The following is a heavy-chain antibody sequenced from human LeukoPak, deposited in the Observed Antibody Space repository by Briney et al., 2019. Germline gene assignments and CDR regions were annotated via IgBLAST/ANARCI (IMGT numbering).Heavy chain of an antibody. CDR2: IIPIFGTA. CDR3: ARSSSSDWYFDL. Sequence: SVKVSCKASGGTFSSYAISWVRQAPGQGLEWMGGIIPIFGTANYAQKFQGRVTITTDESTSTAYMELSGLRSEDTAVYYCARSSSSDWYFDLWGRGTLVTVSS. D-gene: IGHD6-13*01. J-gene: IGHJ2*01. CDR1: GGTFSSYA. V-gene: IGHV1-69*05.